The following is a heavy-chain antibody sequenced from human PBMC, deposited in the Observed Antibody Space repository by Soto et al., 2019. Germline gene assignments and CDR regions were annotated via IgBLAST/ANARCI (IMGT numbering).Heavy chain of an antibody. D-gene: IGHD3-16*02. V-gene: IGHV3-33*01. CDR1: GFTFSSYG. CDR2: IWYDGSNK. CDR3: ARDGPWGRYRYTRDSGTI. J-gene: IGHJ4*02. Sequence: PGGSLRLSCAASGFTFSSYGMHWVRQAPGKGLEWVAVIWYDGSNKYYADSVKGRFTISRDNSKNTLYLQMNSLRAEDTAVYYCARDGPWGRYRYTRDSGTIWGQGTLVTVSS.